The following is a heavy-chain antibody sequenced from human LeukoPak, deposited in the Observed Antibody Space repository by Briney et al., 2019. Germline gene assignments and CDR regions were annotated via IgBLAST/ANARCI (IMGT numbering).Heavy chain of an antibody. V-gene: IGHV4-34*01. J-gene: IGHJ4*02. CDR1: GGSFSGYY. CDR2: INHSGST. D-gene: IGHD1-26*01. Sequence: PSETLSLTCAVYGGSFSGYYWSWIRQPPGKGLEWIGEINHSGSTNYNPSLKSRVTISVDTSKNQFSLKLSSVTAADTAVYYCARLVGATGDYFDYWGQGTLVTVSS. CDR3: ARLVGATGDYFDY.